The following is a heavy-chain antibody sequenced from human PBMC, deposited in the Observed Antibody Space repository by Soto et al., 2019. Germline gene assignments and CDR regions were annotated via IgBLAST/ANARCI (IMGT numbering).Heavy chain of an antibody. V-gene: IGHV3-7*02. CDR1: GFTFSSSW. CDR2: INPEGSAE. CDR3: ARHGVWCFDF. Sequence: EMQLVESGGALVQPGGSLRLSCAASGFTFSSSWMAWVRQAPGKGLEWVANINPEGSAEYYVDSVKARFTISRDNAKNSLYLQMNSLRLADTALYYCARHGVWCFDFWGQGTLVSISS. D-gene: IGHD6-19*01. J-gene: IGHJ4*02.